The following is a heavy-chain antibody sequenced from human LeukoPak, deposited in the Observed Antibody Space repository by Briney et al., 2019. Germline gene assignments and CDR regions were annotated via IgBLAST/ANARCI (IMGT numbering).Heavy chain of an antibody. Sequence: PGGSLGLSCAASGLTFSNYWMHWVRQVPGKGLVWVSRVNSDGTTTAYADSVKGRFTISRDNAKNTLYLQMNSLRAEDTAVYSCISSNPTSDYWGQGTLVTVSS. CDR1: GLTFSNYW. CDR2: VNSDGTTT. D-gene: IGHD1-14*01. J-gene: IGHJ4*02. CDR3: ISSNPTSDY. V-gene: IGHV3-74*01.